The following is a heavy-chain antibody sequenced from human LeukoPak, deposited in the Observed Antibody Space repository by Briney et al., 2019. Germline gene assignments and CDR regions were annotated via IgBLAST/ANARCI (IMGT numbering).Heavy chain of an antibody. Sequence: GGSLRLSCAASGFTVSSNYMSWVRQAPGKGLEWVSVIYSGGSTYYADSVKGRFTISRDNAKSSLYLQMNSLRVEDTAVYYCARDRHGYFDYWGQGTLVTVSS. D-gene: IGHD6-13*01. CDR1: GFTVSSNY. CDR2: IYSGGST. V-gene: IGHV3-66*01. J-gene: IGHJ4*02. CDR3: ARDRHGYFDY.